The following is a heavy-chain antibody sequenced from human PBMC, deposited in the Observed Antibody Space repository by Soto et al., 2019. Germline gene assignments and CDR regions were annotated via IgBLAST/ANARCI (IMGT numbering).Heavy chain of an antibody. Sequence: GGSLRLSCAASGFTFSSYTMTWVRQAPGKGLEWVSDISSSGDNTYYADSVKGRFTISRDNSKNTVYPHMNSLRAEDTALYYCAKRERWPASGPYWGQGTLVTVSS. J-gene: IGHJ4*02. CDR2: ISSSGDNT. CDR3: AKRERWPASGPY. CDR1: GFTFSSYT. V-gene: IGHV3-23*01. D-gene: IGHD1-1*01.